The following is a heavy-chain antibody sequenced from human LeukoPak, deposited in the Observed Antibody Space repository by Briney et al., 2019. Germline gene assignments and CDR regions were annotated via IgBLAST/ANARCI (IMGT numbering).Heavy chain of an antibody. D-gene: IGHD5-24*01. CDR1: GGSFSGYY. CDR2: INHSGST. J-gene: IGHJ4*02. V-gene: IGHV4-34*01. Sequence: SETLSLTCAVYGGSFSGYYWSWIRQPPGKGLEWIGEINHSGSTNYNPSLKSRVTISVDTSKNQSSLKLSSMTAADTAVYYCARAKRWLQSFDYWGQGTLVTV. CDR3: ARAKRWLQSFDY.